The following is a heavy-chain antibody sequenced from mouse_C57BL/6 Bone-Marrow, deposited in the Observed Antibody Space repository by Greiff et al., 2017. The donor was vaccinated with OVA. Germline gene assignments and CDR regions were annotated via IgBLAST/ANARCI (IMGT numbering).Heavy chain of an antibody. Sequence: EVQVVESGGDLVKPGGSLKLSCAASGFTFSSYGMSWVRQTPDKRLEWVANISSGGSYTYYPDSVKGRFTISRYNAKNTLYLQMSSLKSEDTAMYYCARQGAITTVRAWFAYWGQGTLVTVSA. J-gene: IGHJ3*01. CDR2: ISSGGSYT. CDR3: ARQGAITTVRAWFAY. V-gene: IGHV5-6*01. CDR1: GFTFSSYG. D-gene: IGHD1-1*01.